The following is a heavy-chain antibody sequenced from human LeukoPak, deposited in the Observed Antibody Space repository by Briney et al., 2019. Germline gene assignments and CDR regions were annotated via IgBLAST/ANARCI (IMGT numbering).Heavy chain of an antibody. Sequence: GESLKISCKGSGYSFTSYWIGWVRQMPGKGLEWMGIIYPGDSDTRYSPSFQGQVTISADKSISTAYLQWSSLKASDTAMYYCARHLAAAGTNYYYYMDVWGKGTTVTVSS. CDR3: ARHLAAAGTNYYYYMDV. D-gene: IGHD6-13*01. J-gene: IGHJ6*03. V-gene: IGHV5-51*01. CDR1: GYSFTSYW. CDR2: IYPGDSDT.